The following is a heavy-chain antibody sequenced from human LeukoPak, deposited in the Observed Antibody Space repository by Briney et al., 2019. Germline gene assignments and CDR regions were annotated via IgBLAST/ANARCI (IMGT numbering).Heavy chain of an antibody. J-gene: IGHJ4*02. V-gene: IGHV3-23*01. CDR1: GFTFSSDA. CDR2: ISSSGGST. Sequence: GGSLRLSCAASGFTFSSDAMRWVRHAPGKGLEWVSAISSSGGSTYYADSVRGRFIISRDSSKNTLYLQMNSLRAEDTAVYYCAKGGAQVGGQGTLVTVSS. CDR3: AKGGAQV. D-gene: IGHD1-26*01.